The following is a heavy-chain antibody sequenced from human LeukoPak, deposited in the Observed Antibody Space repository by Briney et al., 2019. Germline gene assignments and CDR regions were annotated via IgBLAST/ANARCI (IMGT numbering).Heavy chain of an antibody. Sequence: ASVKVSCKASGYTFTSYGITWVRQAPGQGLEWMGWISTYNGNTNNAQKLQGRVTMTTDTSTSTAYMELRSLRSDDTAVYYCARVYHYYDTSGYYLGNYFDYWGRGTLVTVSS. CDR3: ARVYHYYDTSGYYLGNYFDY. J-gene: IGHJ4*02. CDR2: ISTYNGNT. D-gene: IGHD3-22*01. V-gene: IGHV1-18*01. CDR1: GYTFTSYG.